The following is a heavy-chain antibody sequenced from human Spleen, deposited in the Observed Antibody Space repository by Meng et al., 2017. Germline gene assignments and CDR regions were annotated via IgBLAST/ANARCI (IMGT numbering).Heavy chain of an antibody. CDR2: IYPGDSDT. D-gene: IGHD5-24*01. J-gene: IGHJ3*02. V-gene: IGHV5-51*01. CDR1: GYSFASYW. CDR3: ARHGVSRDGHNNDAFDI. Sequence: GESLKISCKGSGYSFASYWIGWVRQMPGKGLEWMGIIYPGDSDTRYSPSFQGQVTISADKSISTAYLQWSSLKASDTAMYYCARHGVSRDGHNNDAFDIWGQGTMVTVSS.